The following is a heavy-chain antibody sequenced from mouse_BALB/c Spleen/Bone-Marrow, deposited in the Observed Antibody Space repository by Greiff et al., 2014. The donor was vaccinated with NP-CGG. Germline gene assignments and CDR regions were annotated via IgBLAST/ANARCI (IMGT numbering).Heavy chain of an antibody. CDR3: AKEGRGAY. CDR2: IYPGDGDT. J-gene: IGHJ3*01. V-gene: IGHV1-87*01. Sequence: QVQLKESGAELARPGASGKLSCKASGYTFTSYWMQWGKQRPGQGLEWIGAIYPGDGDTRYTQKFKGKATLTADKSSSTAYMQLSSLASEDSAVYYCAKEGRGAYWGQGTLVTVSA. CDR1: GYTFTSYW. D-gene: IGHD3-3*01.